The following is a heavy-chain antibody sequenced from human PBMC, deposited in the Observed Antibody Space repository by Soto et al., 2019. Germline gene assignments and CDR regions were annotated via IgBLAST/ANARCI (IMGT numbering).Heavy chain of an antibody. CDR3: AKQRTTVTTSFDY. CDR1: GFTFGAHP. J-gene: IGHJ4*02. CDR2: ISGYGGST. D-gene: IGHD4-17*01. Sequence: EVHLLESGGGLVQPGGSLTVSCAASGFTFGAHPMSWVRLAPGKGLEWVSTISGYGGSTYYPDSLKGRFIISRDNSQNTLYLQINTLRAEDTAIYFCAKQRTTVTTSFDYWGQGTLVTVSS. V-gene: IGHV3-23*01.